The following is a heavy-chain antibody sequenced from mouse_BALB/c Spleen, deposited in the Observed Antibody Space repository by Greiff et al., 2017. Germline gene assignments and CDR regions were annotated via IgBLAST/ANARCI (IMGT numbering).Heavy chain of an antibody. CDR1: GFSLTSYG. V-gene: IGHV2-9*02. J-gene: IGHJ1*01. CDR3: ARDSDGSSYDWYFDV. Sequence: VKLMESGPGLVAPSQSLSITCTVSGFSLTSYGVHWVRQPPGKGLEWLGVIWAGGSTNYNSALMSRLSISKDNSKSQVFLKMISLQTDDTAMYYGARDSDGSSYDWYFDVWGAGTTVTVSS. D-gene: IGHD1-1*01. CDR2: IWAGGST.